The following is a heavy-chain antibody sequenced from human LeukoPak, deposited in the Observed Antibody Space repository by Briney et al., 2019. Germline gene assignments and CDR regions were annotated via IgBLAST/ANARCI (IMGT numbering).Heavy chain of an antibody. CDR2: IYHSGST. CDR1: GGSISSSNW. J-gene: IGHJ4*02. D-gene: IGHD2-15*01. Sequence: SGTLSLTCAVSGGSISSSNWWSWVRQPPGKGLEWIGEIYHSGSTYYNPSLKSRVTISEDTSKNQYSLKMTSMTAADTAIYYCWLEKVVAAYFDSWGQGTLVTVSS. CDR3: WLEKVVAAYFDS. V-gene: IGHV4-4*02.